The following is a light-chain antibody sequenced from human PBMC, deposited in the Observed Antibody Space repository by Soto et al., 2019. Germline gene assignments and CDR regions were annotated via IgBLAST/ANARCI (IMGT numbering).Light chain of an antibody. Sequence: IVLTQSPGTLSLSPWERATLPCRASQSVSSSYLAWYQQKPGQAPRLLIYGASSRATGIPDRFSGSGSGTDFTLTISRLEPEDFAVYYCQQYGSSRKFGQGTKVDIK. CDR1: QSVSSSY. CDR3: QQYGSSRK. V-gene: IGKV3-20*01. J-gene: IGKJ1*01. CDR2: GAS.